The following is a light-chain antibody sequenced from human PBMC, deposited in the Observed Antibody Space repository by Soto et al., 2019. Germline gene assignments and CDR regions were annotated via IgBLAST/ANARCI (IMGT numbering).Light chain of an antibody. Sequence: EIVMTQSPATLSVSPGESATLAFRASQSISGNLAWYQQKPGLSPRLLIYHTSTRATGVPARFSGSGSGTEFSLTISSLQSEDFAVYYCQRYDNWPLTFGGGTKVDNK. CDR1: QSISGN. CDR3: QRYDNWPLT. V-gene: IGKV3-15*01. J-gene: IGKJ4*01. CDR2: HTS.